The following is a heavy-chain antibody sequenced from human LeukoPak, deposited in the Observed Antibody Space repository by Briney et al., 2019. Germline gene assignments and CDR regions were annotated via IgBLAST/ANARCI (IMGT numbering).Heavy chain of an antibody. CDR3: AKGYSYGFVY. J-gene: IGHJ4*02. CDR2: IRYDGSNK. CDR1: GFTFSSYG. D-gene: IGHD5-18*01. V-gene: IGHV3-30*02. Sequence: GGSLRLSCAASGFTFSSYGMHWVRQAPGKGLEWMSFIRYDGSNKYYAGSVKGRFTISRDNSKNTLYLQMNSLRAEDTAVYYCAKGYSYGFVYWGQGTLVTVSS.